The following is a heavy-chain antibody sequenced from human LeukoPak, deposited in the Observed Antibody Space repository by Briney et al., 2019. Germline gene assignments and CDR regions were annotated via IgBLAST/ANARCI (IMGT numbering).Heavy chain of an antibody. CDR3: ATPPLLSGKHDAS. J-gene: IGHJ5*02. Sequence: ASVKVSCKTSGYTFTDQYLHWVRQTPGKGLEWMGWVDPDTGDTKYAQIFQDRVTMTRDTSISTAYMELGSLTSDDTAVYYCATPPLLSGKHDASWGQGTQVTVSS. CDR1: GYTFTDQY. CDR2: VDPDTGDT. D-gene: IGHD3-10*01. V-gene: IGHV1-2*02.